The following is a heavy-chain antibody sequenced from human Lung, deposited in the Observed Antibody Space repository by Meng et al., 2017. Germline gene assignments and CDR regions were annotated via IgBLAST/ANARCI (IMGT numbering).Heavy chain of an antibody. CDR2: INHSGST. D-gene: IGHD4-11*01. J-gene: IGHJ4*02. CDR1: GGSFIASY. V-gene: IGHV4-34*01. CDR3: ARGPTTMAHDFDY. Sequence: QVQQGGAGRLKHSGPLSPTGVVSGGSFIASYWSWIRQPPGKGLEWIGEINHSGSTNYNPSLESRATISVDTSQNNLSLKLSSVTAADSAVYYCARGPTTMAHDFDYWGQGTLVTVSS.